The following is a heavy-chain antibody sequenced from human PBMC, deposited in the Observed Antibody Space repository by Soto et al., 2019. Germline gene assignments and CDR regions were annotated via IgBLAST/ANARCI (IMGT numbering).Heavy chain of an antibody. CDR1: GGTFSSYA. CDR2: IIPIFGTA. Sequence: QVQLVQSGAEVKKPGSSVKVSCKASGGTFSSYAISWVRQAPGQGLEWMGGIIPIFGTANYAQKFQGRVRIPADESTRTANMGLGSWRSGDRAVYYCAGWGKATVNFWGGYEYYYGMDVWGQGTTVTVSS. J-gene: IGHJ6*02. V-gene: IGHV1-69*01. CDR3: AGWGKATVNFWGGYEYYYGMDV. D-gene: IGHD3-3*01.